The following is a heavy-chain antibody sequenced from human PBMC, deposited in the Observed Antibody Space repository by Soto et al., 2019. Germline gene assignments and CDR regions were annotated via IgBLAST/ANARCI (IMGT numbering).Heavy chain of an antibody. CDR2: IYYSGST. CDR1: GGSISSYY. CDR3: ARGGERSWIQLWS. D-gene: IGHD5-18*01. Sequence: QVQLQESGPGLVKPSETLSLTCTVSGGSISSYYWSWIRQPPGTGLEWIGYIYYSGSTNYNPSLKSRVTLSVDTSNNQSSLKLSSVTAADTAVYYCARGGERSWIQLWSWGQGTLVTVSS. J-gene: IGHJ5*02. V-gene: IGHV4-59*08.